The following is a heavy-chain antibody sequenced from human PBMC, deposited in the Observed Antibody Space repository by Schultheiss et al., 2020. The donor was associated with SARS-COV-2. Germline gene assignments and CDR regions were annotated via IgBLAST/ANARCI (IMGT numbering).Heavy chain of an antibody. Sequence: GGSLRLSCAASGFTFSSYGMHWVRQAPGKGLEWVAVISYDGSDRYYADSVKGRFTISRDNAKNSLYLQMNSLRAEDTAVYYCARDRWELLRTRERPLYFDYWGQGTLVTVSS. D-gene: IGHD1-26*01. CDR2: ISYDGSDR. J-gene: IGHJ4*02. CDR3: ARDRWELLRTRERPLYFDY. CDR1: GFTFSSYG. V-gene: IGHV3-30*03.